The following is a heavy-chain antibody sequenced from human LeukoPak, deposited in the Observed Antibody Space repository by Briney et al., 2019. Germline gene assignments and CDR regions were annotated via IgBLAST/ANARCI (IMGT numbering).Heavy chain of an antibody. D-gene: IGHD3-22*01. CDR1: GFTFTSYA. CDR2: ISHDGSNN. J-gene: IGHJ6*02. CDR3: AKATYYYDNSGYYSYFYGIDV. V-gene: IGHV3-30-3*01. Sequence: GGSLRFSCAASGFTFTSYAMHWVRQAPGKGLDWVAAISHDGSNNYYADSVKGRFTISRDNSKNTLYLQMNSLRAEDTALYYCAKATYYYDNSGYYSYFYGIDVWGQETTVTVSS.